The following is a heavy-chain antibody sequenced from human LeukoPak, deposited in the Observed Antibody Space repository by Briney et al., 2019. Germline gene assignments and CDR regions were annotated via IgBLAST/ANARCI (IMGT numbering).Heavy chain of an antibody. CDR2: ISGSGGST. Sequence: GRSLRLSCAASGFTFSSYAMHWVRQAPGKGLEWVSAISGSGGSTYYADSVKGRFTISRDNSKNTLYLQMNSLRAEDTAVYYCAKDGIAVASGWFDPWGQGTLVTVSS. CDR3: AKDGIAVASGWFDP. V-gene: IGHV3-23*01. J-gene: IGHJ5*02. CDR1: GFTFSSYA. D-gene: IGHD6-19*01.